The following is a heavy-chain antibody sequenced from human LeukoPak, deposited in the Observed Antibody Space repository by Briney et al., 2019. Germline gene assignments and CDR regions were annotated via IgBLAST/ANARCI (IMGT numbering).Heavy chain of an antibody. V-gene: IGHV3-23*01. Sequence: GGSLRLSCAASRFSFSNYAMSWVRQAPGKGLEWVSSITGSGVTVTGGTTYYAESVKGRFTISRDNSKNTLYLQMNSLRVEDTAVYYCARAPDCSGGSCHSDYWGQGTLVTVSS. D-gene: IGHD2-15*01. CDR1: RFSFSNYA. CDR3: ARAPDCSGGSCHSDY. J-gene: IGHJ4*02. CDR2: ITGSGVTVTGGTT.